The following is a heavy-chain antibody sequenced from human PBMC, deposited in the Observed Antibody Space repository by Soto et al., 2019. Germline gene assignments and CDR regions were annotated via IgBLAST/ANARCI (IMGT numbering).Heavy chain of an antibody. CDR2: MRHSGST. J-gene: IGHJ5*02. CDR3: AGHDYGDNWFDP. V-gene: IGHV4-31*03. D-gene: IGHD4-17*01. Sequence: PSETLSLTCTVSGESISSADFYWSWIRQHPGKGLEWIGYMRHSGSTFYNPSLRSRLHISVGTSANQFSLRLTSVTAADTAVYYCAGHDYGDNWFDPWGQGTLVTVSS. CDR1: GESISSADFY.